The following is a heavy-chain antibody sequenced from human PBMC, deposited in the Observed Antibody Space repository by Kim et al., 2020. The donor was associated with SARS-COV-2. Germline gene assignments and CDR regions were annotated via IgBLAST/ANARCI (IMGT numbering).Heavy chain of an antibody. CDR1: GFTFDDYA. CDR2: ISWNSGSI. V-gene: IGHV3-9*01. J-gene: IGHJ6*02. CDR3: AKDRNYYGMDV. Sequence: GGSLRLSCAASGFTFDDYAMHWVRQAPGKGLEWVSGISWNSGSIGYADSVKGRFTISRDNAKNSLYLQMNSLRAEDTALYYCAKDRNYYGMDVWGQGTTV.